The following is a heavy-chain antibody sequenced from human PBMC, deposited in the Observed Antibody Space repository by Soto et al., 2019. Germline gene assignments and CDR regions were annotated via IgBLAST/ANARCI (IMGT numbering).Heavy chain of an antibody. CDR3: ARDLDYSTSICAY. D-gene: IGHD4-4*01. CDR2: ISAYNGDT. Sequence: GASGKVSCKTSGYTFTNHGVNWVRQAPGQGLEWMGWISAYNGDTDYAQKFQDRVTMTIDTSTNTVFMELRSLRSDDTAVYYCARDLDYSTSICAYWGQGTPVTVSS. J-gene: IGHJ4*02. V-gene: IGHV1-18*04. CDR1: GYTFTNHG.